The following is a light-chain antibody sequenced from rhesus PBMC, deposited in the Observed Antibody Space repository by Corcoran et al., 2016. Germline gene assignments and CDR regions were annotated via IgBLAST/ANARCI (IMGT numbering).Light chain of an antibody. CDR1: SSVSTSY. J-gene: IGKJ1*01. CDR2: RTS. V-gene: IGKV3-35*01. CDR3: QQGNSIPWT. Sequence: EIVLTQSPTSMAVSQGERVTISCTASSSVSTSYLHWYQQKPGFPPRLLVYRTSSLASGVPARFIGSGSGTSYTLTISSMEAEDAENYYCQQGNSIPWTFGQGTKVEIK.